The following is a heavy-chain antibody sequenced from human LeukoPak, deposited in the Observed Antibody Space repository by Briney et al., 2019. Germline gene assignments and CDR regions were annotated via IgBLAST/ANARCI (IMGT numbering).Heavy chain of an antibody. D-gene: IGHD4-17*01. CDR2: ISAYNGNT. CDR3: ARRPMTTVTYYYYYYYMDV. V-gene: IGHV1-18*01. CDR1: GYTFTSYG. Sequence: GASVKVSCKASGYTFTSYGISWVRQAPGQGLEWMGWISAYNGNTNYAQKLQGRVTMTTDTSTSTAYMELRSLRSDDTAVYYCARRPMTTVTYYYYYYYMDVWGKGTTVTVSS. J-gene: IGHJ6*03.